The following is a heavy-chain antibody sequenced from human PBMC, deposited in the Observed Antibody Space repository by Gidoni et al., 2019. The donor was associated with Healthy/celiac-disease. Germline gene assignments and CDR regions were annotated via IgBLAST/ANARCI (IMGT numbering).Heavy chain of an antibody. CDR3: ARDWGPKHDYGEDGYYYGMDV. V-gene: IGHV4-4*02. CDR1: GGSISSSNW. D-gene: IGHD4-17*01. CDR2: IYHSGST. J-gene: IGHJ6*02. Sequence: QVQLQESGPGLVKPSGTLSLTCAVSGGSISSSNWWSWVRQPPGKGLEWIGEIYHSGSTNYNPSLKSRVTISVDKSKNQFSLKLSSVTAADTAVYYCARDWGPKHDYGEDGYYYGMDVWGQGTTVTVSS.